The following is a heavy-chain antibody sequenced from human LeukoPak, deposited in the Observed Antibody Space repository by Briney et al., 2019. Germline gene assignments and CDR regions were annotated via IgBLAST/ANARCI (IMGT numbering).Heavy chain of an antibody. CDR3: AREGRAYRYSSSWYPTPSWFDP. CDR2: INSRSNDI. D-gene: IGHD6-13*01. J-gene: IGHJ5*02. CDR1: GFTFSSYV. Sequence: SGGSLRLSCAASGFTFSSYVMSWVRQAPGKGLEWVSSINSRSNDIYYADSVKGRFTISRDNAKNSLYLQMNSLRAEDTAVYYCAREGRAYRYSSSWYPTPSWFDPWGQGTLVTVSS. V-gene: IGHV3-21*06.